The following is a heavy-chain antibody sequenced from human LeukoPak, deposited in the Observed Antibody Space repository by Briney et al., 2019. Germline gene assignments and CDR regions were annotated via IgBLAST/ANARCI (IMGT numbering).Heavy chain of an antibody. CDR2: INPSGGST. Sequence: GASVKVSCKASGYTFTSYYMHWVRQAPGQGLEWMGIINPSGGSTSYAQKFQGRVTMTRDMSTSTVYMELSSLRSDDTAVYYCARDLKMAYSSGRYSWGTGSSNDYWGQGTLVTVSS. CDR3: ARDLKMAYSSGRYSWGTGSSNDY. D-gene: IGHD6-19*01. J-gene: IGHJ4*02. V-gene: IGHV1-46*01. CDR1: GYTFTSYY.